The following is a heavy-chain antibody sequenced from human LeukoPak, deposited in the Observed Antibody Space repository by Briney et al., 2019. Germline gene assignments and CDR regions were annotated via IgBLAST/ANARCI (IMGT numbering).Heavy chain of an antibody. J-gene: IGHJ4*02. V-gene: IGHV4-34*01. CDR2: INHSGGT. D-gene: IGHD6-19*01. Sequence: SSETLSLTCAVYGGSFSGYYWSWIRQPPGKGLEWIGEINHSGGTNYNPSLKSRVTISVDTSKNQFSLKLSSVTAADTAVYYCARGLGYSSGWPDYWGQGTLVTVSS. CDR1: GGSFSGYY. CDR3: ARGLGYSSGWPDY.